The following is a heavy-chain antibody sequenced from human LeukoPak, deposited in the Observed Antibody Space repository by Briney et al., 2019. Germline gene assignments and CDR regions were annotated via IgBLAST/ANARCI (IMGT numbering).Heavy chain of an antibody. D-gene: IGHD3-22*01. CDR1: GGSISSYY. J-gene: IGHJ4*02. Sequence: IPSETLSLTCTVSGGSISSYYWSWIRQPPGKGLEWIGYIYYSGSTNYNPSLKSRVTISVDTSKNQFSLKLSSVTAADTAVYYCARERVGYYDRNFDYWGQGTLVTVSS. V-gene: IGHV4-59*01. CDR3: ARERVGYYDRNFDY. CDR2: IYYSGST.